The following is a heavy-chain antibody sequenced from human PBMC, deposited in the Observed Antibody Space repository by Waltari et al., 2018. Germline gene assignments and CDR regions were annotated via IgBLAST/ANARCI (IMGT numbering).Heavy chain of an antibody. Sequence: EVQLVESGGGLVQPGGSLRLSCAASGFTFSSYWMHWVRQAPGKGLVWVSRINTDGSSTSYADSVKGRFTISRDNAKNTLYLQMNSLRAEDTAVYYCARRCRGGDCYAFDIWGQGTMVIVSS. D-gene: IGHD2-21*01. CDR3: ARRCRGGDCYAFDI. V-gene: IGHV3-74*01. CDR2: INTDGSST. J-gene: IGHJ3*02. CDR1: GFTFSSYW.